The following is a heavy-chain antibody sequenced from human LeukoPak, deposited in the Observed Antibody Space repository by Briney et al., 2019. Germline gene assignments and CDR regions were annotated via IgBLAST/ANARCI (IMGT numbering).Heavy chain of an antibody. J-gene: IGHJ3*02. CDR1: GYTFTDYY. D-gene: IGHD3-3*01. Sequence: ASVKVSRKASGYTFTDYYMHWVRQAPGQGLEWMGIINPSGGSTSYAQKFQGRVTMTRDTSTSTVYMELSSLRSEDTAVYYCARDGVGGGAFDIWGQGTMVTVSS. CDR3: ARDGVGGGAFDI. V-gene: IGHV1-46*01. CDR2: INPSGGST.